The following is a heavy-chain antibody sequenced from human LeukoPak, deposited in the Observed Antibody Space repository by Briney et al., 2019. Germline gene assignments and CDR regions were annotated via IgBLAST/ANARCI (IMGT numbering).Heavy chain of an antibody. D-gene: IGHD3-16*02. CDR2: VSYDGSWD. CDR1: GFTFINYA. Sequence: GRSLRVSCAASGFTFINYAMHWVRQTRGKGLEWVAFVSYDGSWDSHSDSVKGRFTISRDDSKNTLYLQMTRLRAEDTAVYYCTREERGYIPAFWGQGTLVTVSS. J-gene: IGHJ4*02. CDR3: TREERGYIPAF. V-gene: IGHV3-30*01.